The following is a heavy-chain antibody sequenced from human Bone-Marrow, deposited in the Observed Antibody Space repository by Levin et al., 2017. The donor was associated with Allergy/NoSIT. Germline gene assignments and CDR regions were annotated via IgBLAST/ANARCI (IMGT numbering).Heavy chain of an antibody. CDR1: GFTFTNAW. V-gene: IGHV3-15*01. J-gene: IGHJ4*02. Sequence: GGSLRLSCGGSGFTFTNAWMSWVRQAPGKWLEWVGRIKSKTDGGTTDYATPVKGRFTISRDDSKNTVYLQMNSLKNEDTAVYYCTTESPHFDYWGQGTLVTVSS. CDR3: TTESPHFDY. CDR2: IKSKTDGGTT.